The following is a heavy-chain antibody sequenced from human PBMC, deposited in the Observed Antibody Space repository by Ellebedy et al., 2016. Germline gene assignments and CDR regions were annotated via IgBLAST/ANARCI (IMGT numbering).Heavy chain of an antibody. J-gene: IGHJ4*02. V-gene: IGHV1-69*13. D-gene: IGHD6-19*01. CDR2: IIPVFGVP. CDR1: GGTFSSDA. CDR3: ATERGTAVANPDS. Sequence: SVKVSXXASGGTFSSDAISWVRQAPGQGLEWMGGIIPVFGVPYYAQSFQGRVTITADESTGTGYMELSSLTSEDTAVYYCATERGTAVANPDSWGQGTLVTVSS.